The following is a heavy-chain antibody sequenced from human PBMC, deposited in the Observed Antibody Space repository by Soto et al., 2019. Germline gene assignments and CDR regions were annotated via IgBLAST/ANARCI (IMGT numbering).Heavy chain of an antibody. Sequence: EVQLVESGGGWVQPGRSLRLSCAASGFTFDDYAMHWVRQAPGKGLEWVSGIAFNSGNTAYVDSVKGRFTISRDNAKNSLYLQMNSLRAEDTALYYCAKDLRTSWIFGNFDSWGQGTLVTVSS. CDR2: IAFNSGNT. CDR3: AKDLRTSWIFGNFDS. V-gene: IGHV3-9*01. CDR1: GFTFDDYA. J-gene: IGHJ4*02. D-gene: IGHD3-3*01.